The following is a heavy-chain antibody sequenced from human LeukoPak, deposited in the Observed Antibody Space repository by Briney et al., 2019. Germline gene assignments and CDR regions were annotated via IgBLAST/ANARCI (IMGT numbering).Heavy chain of an antibody. CDR3: ARGGTRDGGHYSDY. V-gene: IGHV4-61*01. CDR1: GVSVSNGNYY. J-gene: IGHJ4*02. Sequence: SETLSLTCTVSGVSVSNGNYYWSWLRQPPGKALEWIGYIYYTGSTYYNPSLEGRVTISIDTSKNQFSLKLSSVTAADTAVYYCARGGTRDGGHYSDYWGQGTLVTVSS. CDR2: IYYTGST. D-gene: IGHD2-21*02.